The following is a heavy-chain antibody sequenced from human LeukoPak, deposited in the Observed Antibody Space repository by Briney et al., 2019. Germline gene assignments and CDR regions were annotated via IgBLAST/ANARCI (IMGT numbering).Heavy chain of an antibody. Sequence: PGGSLRLSCAASGFTFSSYGMHWVRQAPGKGLEWVAFISYDGNNKYYTDSVKGRFTISRDNSKKTVHLQMNRLRTEDTAMYYCAQARGYSFDYWGQGTLVTVSS. J-gene: IGHJ4*02. CDR2: ISYDGNNK. V-gene: IGHV3-30*02. CDR1: GFTFSSYG. D-gene: IGHD5-18*01. CDR3: AQARGYSFDY.